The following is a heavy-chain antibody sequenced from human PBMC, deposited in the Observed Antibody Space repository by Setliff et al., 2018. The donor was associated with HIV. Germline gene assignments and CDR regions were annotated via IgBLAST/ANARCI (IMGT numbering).Heavy chain of an antibody. J-gene: IGHJ5*02. CDR2: VYQSGST. D-gene: IGHD2-8*01. V-gene: IGHV4-30-2*01. Sequence: SETLSLTCTVSGGSITSGIYSWSWIRQPPGKGLEWIGYVYQSGSTYYKPSLKSRVTMSVDRSKNQFSLKIDSVTAADTAVYVCAGDNGANGGPGWLGPWGQGILVTVSS. CDR3: AGDNGANGGPGWLGP. CDR1: GGSITSGIYS.